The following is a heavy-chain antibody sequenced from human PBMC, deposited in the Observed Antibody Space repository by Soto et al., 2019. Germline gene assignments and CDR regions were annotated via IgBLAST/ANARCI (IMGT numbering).Heavy chain of an antibody. CDR2: MDPNHPHT. CDR3: ARPENNYYYYGMDV. J-gene: IGHJ6*02. V-gene: IGHV5-10-1*01. Sequence: GEPLKISCKGSGYSFTNYWINWLSQMPGKGLVWMGRMDPNHPHTNYSPSFQGHVTISADRSISTAYLQWSSLKASDTATYYCARPENNYYYYGMDVWGQGTTVTVSS. CDR1: GYSFTNYW.